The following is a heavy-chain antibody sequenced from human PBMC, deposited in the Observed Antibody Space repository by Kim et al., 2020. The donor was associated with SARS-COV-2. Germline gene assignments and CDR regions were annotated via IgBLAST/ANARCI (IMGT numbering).Heavy chain of an antibody. CDR3: ARDGGNGYNDIDH. Sequence: GGSLRLSCAASGFTFSRFAIHWVRQAPGKGLECLAVISHDGNDEHYADSAKGRFTISRDNSKNTLSLQMNSLRPEDTAMYYCARDGGNGYNDIDHWGQGT. CDR1: GFTFSRFA. V-gene: IGHV3-30*04. CDR2: ISHDGNDE. D-gene: IGHD1-1*01. J-gene: IGHJ4*02.